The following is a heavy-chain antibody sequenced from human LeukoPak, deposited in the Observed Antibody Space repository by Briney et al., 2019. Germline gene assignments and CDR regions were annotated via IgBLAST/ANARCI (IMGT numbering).Heavy chain of an antibody. V-gene: IGHV1-2*02. J-gene: IGHJ4*02. CDR1: GYIFTGYH. D-gene: IGHD2-21*01. CDR2: INPNSGST. Sequence: GASVKVSCKASGYIFTGYHMHWVRQAPGQGLEWMGWINPNSGSTNYAQKFQGRVTMTRDTSITIAYMELSRLRSDDTAVYYCATLRSTYCHYFDYWGQGTLVTVSS. CDR3: ATLRSTYCHYFDY.